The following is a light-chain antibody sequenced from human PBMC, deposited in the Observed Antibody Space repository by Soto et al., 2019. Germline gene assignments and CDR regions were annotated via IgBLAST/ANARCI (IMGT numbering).Light chain of an antibody. Sequence: DIVMTQSPDSLAVSLRERATINCKSSQSVLYSSNNKNYLPWYQQKPGQPPKLLIYWASTRASGVPDRFSGSGAGTDFPLTISRLQAEDGAVYFWQQDHRTPLTFGGGTKVEIK. CDR3: QQDHRTPLT. V-gene: IGKV4-1*01. J-gene: IGKJ4*01. CDR2: WAS. CDR1: QSVLYSSNNKNY.